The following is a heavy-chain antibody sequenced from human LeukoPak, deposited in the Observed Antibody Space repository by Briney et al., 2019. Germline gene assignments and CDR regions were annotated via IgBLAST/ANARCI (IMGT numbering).Heavy chain of an antibody. V-gene: IGHV3-48*03. CDR3: ARDPRVVVTAMLRGNYYMDV. D-gene: IGHD2-21*02. J-gene: IGHJ6*03. Sequence: GGSLRLSCSASGFTFSSYEMNWVRQAPGKGLEWISYITGSGDTIYYADSVKGRFTISRDNAKNSLFLQMNSLTAEDTAVYYCARDPRVVVTAMLRGNYYMDVWGKGTTVTVSS. CDR1: GFTFSSYE. CDR2: ITGSGDTI.